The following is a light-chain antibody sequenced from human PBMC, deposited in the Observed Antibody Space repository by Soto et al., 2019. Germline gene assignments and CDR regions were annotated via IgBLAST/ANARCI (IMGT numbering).Light chain of an antibody. CDR1: QSVSSN. CDR2: GAS. V-gene: IGKV3-15*01. CDR3: QQYNNWPPKT. Sequence: EIVMTQSPATLSVSPGERATLSCRASQSVSSNLAGYQQKPGQAPRLLIYGASTRASGIPARFSGSGSGTEFTLTISSLQSEDFAGYYCQQYNNWPPKTFGQGTKVEIK. J-gene: IGKJ1*01.